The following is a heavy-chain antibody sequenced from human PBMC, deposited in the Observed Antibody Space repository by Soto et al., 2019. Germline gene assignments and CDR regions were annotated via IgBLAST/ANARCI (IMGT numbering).Heavy chain of an antibody. D-gene: IGHD6-19*01. J-gene: IGHJ6*02. V-gene: IGHV1-2*04. Sequence: ASVKVSCKASGYTFTGYYMHWVRQAPGQGLEWMGWINPNSGGTNYAQKFQGWVTMTRDTSISTAYMELSRLRSDDTAVYYCARDRGIAVSGRYYYYGMDVWGHGTTVTVSS. CDR1: GYTFTGYY. CDR3: ARDRGIAVSGRYYYYGMDV. CDR2: INPNSGGT.